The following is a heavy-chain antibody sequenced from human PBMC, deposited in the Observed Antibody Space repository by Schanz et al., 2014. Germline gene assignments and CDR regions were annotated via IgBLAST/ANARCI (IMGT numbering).Heavy chain of an antibody. D-gene: IGHD5-12*01. CDR2: INPNTGGT. V-gene: IGHV1-2*04. Sequence: QVQLVQSGAEVKKPGASVKVSCKASGYTFSDYYIHWVRQAPGQGLEWMGWINPNTGGTNFAQKFQGWVTVTRDTSISTAYMELSSLRSDDTAVYYCARGGGPEDVFDIWGQGTILTVSS. J-gene: IGHJ3*02. CDR1: GYTFSDYY. CDR3: ARGGGPEDVFDI.